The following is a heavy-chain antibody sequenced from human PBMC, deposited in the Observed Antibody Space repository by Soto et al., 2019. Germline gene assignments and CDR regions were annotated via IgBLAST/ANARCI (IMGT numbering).Heavy chain of an antibody. CDR1: GFTFNNYA. D-gene: IGHD3-10*01. CDR2: ISGGGDTT. CDR3: AKGRGGSGSLTPRVDF. V-gene: IGHV3-23*01. Sequence: EVQLLESGGGLVQPGGSLRLSCAASGFTFNNYAMTWVRQAPGKGLEWVSAISGGGDTTSYADSVKGRFTVSRDGSKNTLYLQMSSLRAEDTALYYCAKGRGGSGSLTPRVDFVGQGTLVTVSS. J-gene: IGHJ4*02.